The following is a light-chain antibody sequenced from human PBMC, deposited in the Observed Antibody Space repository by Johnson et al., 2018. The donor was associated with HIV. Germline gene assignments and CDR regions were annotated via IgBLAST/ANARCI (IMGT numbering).Light chain of an antibody. V-gene: IGLV1-51*01. Sequence: QSVLTQPPSVSAAPGQKVTISCSGSSSNIGNNYVSWYQQLPGTAPKLLIYYNNKRPSGIPDRFSGSQSGTSATLGITGLQTGDEADYYCGTWDSSLLYVFGTGTKVTVL. CDR1: SSNIGNNY. CDR3: GTWDSSLLYV. CDR2: YNN. J-gene: IGLJ1*01.